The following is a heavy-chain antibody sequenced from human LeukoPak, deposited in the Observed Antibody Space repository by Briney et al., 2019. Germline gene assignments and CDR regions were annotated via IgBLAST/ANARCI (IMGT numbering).Heavy chain of an antibody. CDR1: GGSISSYY. J-gene: IGHJ5*02. CDR2: IYYSGST. Sequence: SETLSLTCTVSGGSISSYYWSWIRQPPGKGLEWIGYIYYSGSTNYNPSLKSQVTISVDTSKNQFSLKLSSVTAADTAVYYCARDGLAAAGTSWFDPWGQGTLVTVSS. V-gene: IGHV4-59*01. D-gene: IGHD6-13*01. CDR3: ARDGLAAAGTSWFDP.